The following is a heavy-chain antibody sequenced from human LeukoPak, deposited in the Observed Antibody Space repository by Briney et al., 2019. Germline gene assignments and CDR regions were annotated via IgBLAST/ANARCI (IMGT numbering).Heavy chain of an antibody. CDR2: ISSNGGST. J-gene: IGHJ4*02. V-gene: IGHV3-64*01. Sequence: GGSLRLSCAASGFTFSSYAMHWVRQAPGKGLEYVSAISSNGGSTYYANSVKGRFTISRDNSKNTLFLQMGSLRDEDMGVYYCARGRTQAYGSGTYSDYWGQGTLVTVS. CDR3: ARGRTQAYGSGTYSDY. D-gene: IGHD3-10*01. CDR1: GFTFSSYA.